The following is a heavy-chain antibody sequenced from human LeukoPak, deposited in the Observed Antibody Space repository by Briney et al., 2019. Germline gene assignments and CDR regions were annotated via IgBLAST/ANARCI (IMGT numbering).Heavy chain of an antibody. J-gene: IGHJ6*04. CDR2: IYYSGSA. CDR1: GGSISSYY. Sequence: SETLSLTRTVSGGSISSYYWSWIRQPPGKGLEWIGYIYYSGSANYNPSLKSRVTISVDTSKNQFSLKLSSVTAADTAVYYCARVLGYCSSTSCYGGPDYYGMDVWGKGTTVTVSS. V-gene: IGHV4-59*01. CDR3: ARVLGYCSSTSCYGGPDYYGMDV. D-gene: IGHD2-2*01.